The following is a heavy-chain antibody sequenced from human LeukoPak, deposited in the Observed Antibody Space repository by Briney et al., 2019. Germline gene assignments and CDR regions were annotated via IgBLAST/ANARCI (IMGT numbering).Heavy chain of an antibody. CDR2: IYYSGST. J-gene: IGHJ4*02. CDR1: GGSISSANYY. V-gene: IGHV4-30-4*01. CDR3: ARGDFTMVRGALVPSAYHFDY. Sequence: SETLSLTCTVSGGSISSANYYWSCIRQPPGKGLEWIGYIYYSGSTYYNPSLKSRVTISVDTSKNQFSLKLSSVTAADTAVYYCARGDFTMVRGALVPSAYHFDYWGQGTLVTVSS. D-gene: IGHD3-10*01.